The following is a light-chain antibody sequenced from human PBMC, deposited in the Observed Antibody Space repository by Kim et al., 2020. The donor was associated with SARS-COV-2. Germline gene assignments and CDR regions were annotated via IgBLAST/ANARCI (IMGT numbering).Light chain of an antibody. Sequence: SPGERATLSCRASQRIRSNYLTWYQQKPGQAPRLLIYGASSRATGIPDRFSGSGSGTDFTLTISRLEPEDFAVYYCQHYDSSPPYTFGQGTKLEI. V-gene: IGKV3-20*01. J-gene: IGKJ2*01. CDR1: QRIRSNY. CDR2: GAS. CDR3: QHYDSSPPYT.